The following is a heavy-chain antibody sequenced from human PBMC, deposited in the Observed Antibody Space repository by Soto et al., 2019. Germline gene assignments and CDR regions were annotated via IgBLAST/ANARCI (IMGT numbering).Heavy chain of an antibody. J-gene: IGHJ4*02. Sequence: QVQLVESGGGVVQPGRSLRLSCAASGFTFSSYGMHWVRQAPGKGLEWVAVISYDGSNKYYADSVKGRFTISRDNSKNALYLQMNSLRAEDTAVYYCAKDRSPKRHQPYFDYWGQGTLVTVSS. CDR1: GFTFSSYG. CDR2: ISYDGSNK. V-gene: IGHV3-30*18. CDR3: AKDRSPKRHQPYFDY.